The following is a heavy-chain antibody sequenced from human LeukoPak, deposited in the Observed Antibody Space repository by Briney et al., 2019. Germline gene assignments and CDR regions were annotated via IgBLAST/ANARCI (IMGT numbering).Heavy chain of an antibody. V-gene: IGHV1-2*02. J-gene: IGHJ4*02. Sequence: ASVKVSCKASGYTFTGYYMHWVRQAPGQGLEWMGWINPNSGGTNYAQKFQGRVTMTRDTSISTAYMELSRLRSDDTAVYYCAREASGGPLFDHWGQGTPVTVSS. D-gene: IGHD2-15*01. CDR1: GYTFTGYY. CDR2: INPNSGGT. CDR3: AREASGGPLFDH.